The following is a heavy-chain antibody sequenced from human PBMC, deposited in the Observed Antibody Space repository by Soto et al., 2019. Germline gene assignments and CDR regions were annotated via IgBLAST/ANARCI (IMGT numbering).Heavy chain of an antibody. Sequence: EVQLLESGGGLVQPGGSLRLSCAASGFTFSSYAMSWVRQAPGKGLEWVSAISGSGGSTYYADSVKGRFTISRDNSKNMLYQQMTSLMAADMLVDYCVTTMRGVVNKPLRGGMDVWGQGTTVTVSS. CDR3: VTTMRGVVNKPLRGGMDV. CDR1: GFTFSSYA. D-gene: IGHD3-22*01. V-gene: IGHV3-23*01. J-gene: IGHJ6*02. CDR2: ISGSGGST.